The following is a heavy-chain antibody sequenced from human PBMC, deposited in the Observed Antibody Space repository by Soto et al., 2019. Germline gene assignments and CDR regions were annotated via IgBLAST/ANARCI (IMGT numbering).Heavy chain of an antibody. J-gene: IGHJ6*02. D-gene: IGHD2-21*01. CDR2: ISSDGSII. V-gene: IGHV3-48*03. Sequence: PGGSLRLSCAASGFTFSSYAMNWVRQAPGKGLEWVSYISSDGSIIYYADSVKGRFTISRDNAKNSLYLQMNSLRAEDTAVYYCAIDASGDCYSPPYVMDVWGQGTTVTVSS. CDR3: AIDASGDCYSPPYVMDV. CDR1: GFTFSSYA.